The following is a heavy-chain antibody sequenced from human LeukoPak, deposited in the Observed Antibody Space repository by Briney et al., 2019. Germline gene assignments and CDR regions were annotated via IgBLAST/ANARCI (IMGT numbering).Heavy chain of an antibody. Sequence: PSETLSLTCAVYGGSFSGYYWSWIRQPPGKGLEWTGEINHSGSTNYNPSLKSRVTISVDTSKNQFSLKLSSVTAADTAVYYCARGDNRWAFDIWGQGTMVTVSS. D-gene: IGHD1-14*01. CDR2: INHSGST. CDR1: GGSFSGYY. V-gene: IGHV4-34*01. J-gene: IGHJ3*02. CDR3: ARGDNRWAFDI.